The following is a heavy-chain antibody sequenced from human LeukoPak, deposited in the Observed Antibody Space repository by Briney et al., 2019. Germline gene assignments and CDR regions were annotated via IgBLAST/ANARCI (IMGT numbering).Heavy chain of an antibody. D-gene: IGHD3-10*01. V-gene: IGHV1-2*02. CDR3: ARGPGALWFGELLPLDY. CDR1: GYTFTGYY. Sequence: GASVKVSCKASGYTFTGYYMRWVRQAPGQGLEWMGWINPNSGGTNYAQKFQGRVTMTRDTSISTAYMELSRLRSDDTAVYYCARGPGALWFGELLPLDYWGQGTLVTVSS. J-gene: IGHJ4*02. CDR2: INPNSGGT.